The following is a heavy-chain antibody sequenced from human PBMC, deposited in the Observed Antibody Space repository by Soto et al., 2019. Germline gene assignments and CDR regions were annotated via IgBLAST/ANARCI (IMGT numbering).Heavy chain of an antibody. V-gene: IGHV1-3*01. CDR3: ASQSVAPLSPRNTYYYDSSGYLPGDV. D-gene: IGHD3-22*01. J-gene: IGHJ6*02. CDR1: GYTFTSYA. Sequence: QVQLVQSGAEVKKPGASVKVSCKASGYTFTSYAMHWVRQAPGQRLEWMGWINAGNGNTKYSQKFQGRVTITRDTSASTAYMELSSLRSEDTAVYYCASQSVAPLSPRNTYYYDSSGYLPGDVWGQGTTVTVSS. CDR2: INAGNGNT.